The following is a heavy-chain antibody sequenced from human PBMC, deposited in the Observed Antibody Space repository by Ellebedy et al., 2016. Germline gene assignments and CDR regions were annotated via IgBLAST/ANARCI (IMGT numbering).Heavy chain of an antibody. J-gene: IGHJ4*02. CDR2: INHSGST. V-gene: IGHV4-34*01. CDR1: GGSFSGYY. CDR3: ARHFRVLGQWLVTGEDDY. D-gene: IGHD6-19*01. Sequence: SETLSLTCAVYGGSFSGYYWSWIRQPPGKGLEWIGEINHSGSTNYNPSLKSRVTISVDTSKNQFSLKLSSVTAADTAVYYCARHFRVLGQWLVTGEDDYWGQGTLVTVSS.